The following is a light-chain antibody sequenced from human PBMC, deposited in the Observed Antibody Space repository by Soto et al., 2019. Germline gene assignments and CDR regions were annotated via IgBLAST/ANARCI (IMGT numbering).Light chain of an antibody. CDR1: SSDVGAYNY. V-gene: IGLV2-8*01. Sequence: QSALTQPPSASGSPGQSVTISCTGTSSDVGAYNYVSWYQQHPGKAPKLMVYEVSKRPSGVPDRFSGSKSGNTASLTVSGLQAEDEGDYYCSSYAGTYSWVFGGGTKLTVL. J-gene: IGLJ3*02. CDR3: SSYAGTYSWV. CDR2: EVS.